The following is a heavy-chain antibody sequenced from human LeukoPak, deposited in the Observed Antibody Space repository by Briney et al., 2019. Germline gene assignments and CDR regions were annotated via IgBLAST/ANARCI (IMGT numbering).Heavy chain of an antibody. J-gene: IGHJ4*02. Sequence: GASVKDSCKASGYTSTGYYMHWVRQAPGQGLEWMGWINPNSGGTYYAQKFQGRVTMTRDTSISTAYMELSRLRSDDTAVYYCASLVVPAAMCWGQGTLVTVSS. CDR3: ASLVVPAAMC. CDR2: INPNSGGT. CDR1: GYTSTGYY. V-gene: IGHV1-2*02. D-gene: IGHD2-2*01.